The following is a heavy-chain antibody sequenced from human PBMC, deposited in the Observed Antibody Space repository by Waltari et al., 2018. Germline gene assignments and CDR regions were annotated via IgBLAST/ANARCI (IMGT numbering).Heavy chain of an antibody. V-gene: IGHV3-74*01. D-gene: IGHD6-13*01. J-gene: IGHJ4*02. CDR1: GWAFSRFW. CDR3: ARGGQQLVPDPLDY. CDR2: INSDGSST. Sequence: EVQLVASWGGLVQAGGSLRLSCGASGWAFSRFWLHWVRRAPGKGLVWVSRINSDGSSTSYADSVKGRFTISRDNAKNTLYLQMNSLRAEDTAVYYCARGGQQLVPDPLDYWGQGTLVTVSS.